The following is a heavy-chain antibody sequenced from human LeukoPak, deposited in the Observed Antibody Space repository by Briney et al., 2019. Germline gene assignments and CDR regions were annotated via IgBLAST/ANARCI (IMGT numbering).Heavy chain of an antibody. J-gene: IGHJ5*02. V-gene: IGHV4-39*01. Sequence: SETLSLTCTVSGGSISSSSDYWAWIRQPPGKGLEWIGSIYYSGSTSHNPSLKSRVTISVDTSKNQFSLKLRSVTAADTAVYYCARLGCSGSSCYAVGDWFDPWGQGTLVTVSS. CDR1: GGSISSSSDY. CDR2: IYYSGST. CDR3: ARLGCSGSSCYAVGDWFDP. D-gene: IGHD2-15*01.